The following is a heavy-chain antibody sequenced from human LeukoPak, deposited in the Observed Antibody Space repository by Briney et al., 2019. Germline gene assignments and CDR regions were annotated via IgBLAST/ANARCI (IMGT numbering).Heavy chain of an antibody. V-gene: IGHV3-30-3*01. Sequence: GGSLRLSCAASGFTFSSYSMHWVRQAPGKGLEGVAVKSYDGNNKYYADSVKGRFTISRDNSKNTLYLQMNSLRAEDTAVYYCARDYAKYSSSNGIFDYWGQGTLVTVSS. CDR1: GFTFSSYS. CDR3: ARDYAKYSSSNGIFDY. CDR2: KSYDGNNK. D-gene: IGHD6-6*01. J-gene: IGHJ4*02.